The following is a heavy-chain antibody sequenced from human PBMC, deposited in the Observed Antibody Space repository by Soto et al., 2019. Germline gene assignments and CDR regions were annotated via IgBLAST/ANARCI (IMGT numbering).Heavy chain of an antibody. D-gene: IGHD5-18*01. Sequence: GGSLRLSCAASGFTFNIYALHWVRQAPGKGLEWVAVISFDGTKKYYSDSVKGRFTISRDNLKNTLYMQRNNLRVEDAAHYFCAREDDYGYRYINYGLDVWGQGTTVTVSS. CDR2: ISFDGTKK. CDR1: GFTFNIYA. CDR3: AREDDYGYRYINYGLDV. V-gene: IGHV3-30-3*01. J-gene: IGHJ6*02.